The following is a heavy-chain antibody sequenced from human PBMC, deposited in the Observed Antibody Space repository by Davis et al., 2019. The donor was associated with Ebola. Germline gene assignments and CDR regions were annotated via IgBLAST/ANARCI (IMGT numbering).Heavy chain of an antibody. Sequence: GESLKISCAASGFSFKDFGMHWVRQAPGKGLEWVAFIWYDGRNQHYIDSVKGRFTISRDNAKNSLYLQMNSLRAEDTAVYYCARGGGKDYWGQGTLVTVSS. J-gene: IGHJ4*02. D-gene: IGHD1-26*01. CDR2: IWYDGRNQ. V-gene: IGHV3-33*01. CDR1: GFSFKDFG. CDR3: ARGGGKDY.